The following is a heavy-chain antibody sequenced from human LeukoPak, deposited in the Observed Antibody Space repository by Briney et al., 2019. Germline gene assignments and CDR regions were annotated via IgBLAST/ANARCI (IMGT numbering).Heavy chain of an antibody. CDR3: ARSYSSGWAGGWSLGY. V-gene: IGHV4-39*07. CDR2: SYYNGST. J-gene: IGHJ4*02. D-gene: IGHD6-19*01. CDR1: GGSISSSSYY. Sequence: SETLSLTCTVSGGSISSSSYYWGWIRQPPGKGLERIGKSYYNGSTDYNPPLKRRDTISVDTSKNQFSLTLSSVTAADTAVYYCARSYSSGWAGGWSLGYWGKGTLVTVSS.